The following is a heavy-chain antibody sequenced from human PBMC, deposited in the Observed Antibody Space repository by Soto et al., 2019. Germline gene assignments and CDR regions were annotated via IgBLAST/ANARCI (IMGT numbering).Heavy chain of an antibody. Sequence: EVQLVESGEGLVETGGSLRLSCAASGFTFNDAWMIWVRQAPGKGLEWVGRIKSGAGTTDYAAPVKGRFTISRDDSRYTLYLQMNSLKTEDTARYFCAADVPSQGRGEIDYWGQGAQVTVSS. CDR2: IKSGAGTT. V-gene: IGHV3-15*01. CDR1: GFTFNDAW. J-gene: IGHJ4*02. CDR3: AADVPSQGRGEIDY. D-gene: IGHD5-12*01.